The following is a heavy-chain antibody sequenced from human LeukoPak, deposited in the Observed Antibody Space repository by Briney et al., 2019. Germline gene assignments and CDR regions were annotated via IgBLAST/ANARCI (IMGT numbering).Heavy chain of an antibody. D-gene: IGHD1-26*01. CDR2: INPNSGGT. J-gene: IGHJ4*02. CDR3: AREDVVGAGDY. CDR1: GYTFIGYY. V-gene: IGHV1-2*02. Sequence: ASVKVSCKASGYTFIGYYIHWVRQAPGQGLEWMGWINPNSGGTNYAQKFQGRATMTRDTSISTAYMELSRLRSDDTAVYYCAREDVVGAGDYWGQGTLVTVSS.